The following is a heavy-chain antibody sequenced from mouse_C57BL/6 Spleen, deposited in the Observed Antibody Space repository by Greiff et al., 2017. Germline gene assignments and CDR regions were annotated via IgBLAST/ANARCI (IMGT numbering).Heavy chain of an antibody. CDR2: FNPNYGAT. J-gene: IGHJ3*01. D-gene: IGHD1-1*02. Sequence: EVQLQQSGPELVKPGASVKISCKASGYSFTAYNMNWVKQSNGKSLEWIGVFNPNYGATSYNQKFKGKATLTVDQSSSTAYMQLSSVTSDDSAVYYCARGYYVYSWFAYWGQGTLVTVSA. V-gene: IGHV1-39*01. CDR1: GYSFTAYN. CDR3: ARGYYVYSWFAY.